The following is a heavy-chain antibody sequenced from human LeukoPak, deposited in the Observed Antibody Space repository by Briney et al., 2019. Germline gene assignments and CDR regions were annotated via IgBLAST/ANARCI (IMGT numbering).Heavy chain of an antibody. D-gene: IGHD1-7*01. Sequence: PGGSLRLSCAASGFIFSSYGMHWVRQAPGKGLEWVTFIRYDRSNKYYADSVKGRFTISRDNSKNTLYLQMNSLRAEDTAVYYCAKDQRMGIAGTFDYWGQGTLVTVSS. J-gene: IGHJ4*02. CDR2: IRYDRSNK. CDR3: AKDQRMGIAGTFDY. V-gene: IGHV3-30*02. CDR1: GFIFSSYG.